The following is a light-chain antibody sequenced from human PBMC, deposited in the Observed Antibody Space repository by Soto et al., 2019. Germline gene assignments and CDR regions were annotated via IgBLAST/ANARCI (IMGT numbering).Light chain of an antibody. Sequence: QSVLTQPPSASGTPGQRVTVSCSGNSSNIGSNTVNWYQQLPGTAPKLLIYTDNQRPSGVPDRFSGSKSGTPASLAISGLQSEDEADYYCAAWDDSLNGYVFGTGTKVTVL. V-gene: IGLV1-44*01. CDR2: TDN. J-gene: IGLJ1*01. CDR3: AAWDDSLNGYV. CDR1: SSNIGSNT.